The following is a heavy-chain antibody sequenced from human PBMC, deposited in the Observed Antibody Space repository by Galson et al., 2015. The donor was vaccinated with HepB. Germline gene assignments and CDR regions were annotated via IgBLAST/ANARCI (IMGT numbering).Heavy chain of an antibody. Sequence: SVKVSCKASGFTFTSSAMQWVRQARGQRLEWIGWIVVGSGNTNYAQKFQERVTITRDMSTSTAYMELSSLRSEDTAVYYCAADRLDYDYVWGSYALDYWSQGTLVTVSS. J-gene: IGHJ4*02. D-gene: IGHD3-16*01. CDR2: IVVGSGNT. V-gene: IGHV1-58*02. CDR3: AADRLDYDYVWGSYALDY. CDR1: GFTFTSSA.